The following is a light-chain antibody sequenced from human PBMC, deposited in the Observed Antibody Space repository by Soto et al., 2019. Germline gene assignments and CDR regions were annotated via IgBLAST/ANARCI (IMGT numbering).Light chain of an antibody. CDR3: HQFGDSPQT. CDR2: GTS. J-gene: IGKJ1*01. Sequence: PGDRATLSCRASQSLSDSDMAWYQQRPGQAPRLLIYGTSTRAAGVPDRFSGSGSGTDFTLAISRLEPEDFAVYYCHQFGDSPQTFGQGTTVEI. CDR1: QSLSDSD. V-gene: IGKV3-20*01.